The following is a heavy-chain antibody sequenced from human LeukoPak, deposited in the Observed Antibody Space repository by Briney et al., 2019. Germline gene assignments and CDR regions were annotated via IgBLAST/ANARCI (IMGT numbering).Heavy chain of an antibody. J-gene: IGHJ4*02. Sequence: GASVKVSCKVSGYTLTELSMHWVRQAPGKGLEWMGGFDPEDGETIYAQKFQGRVTITRDTSASTAYMELSSLRSEDTAVYYCARDSRDYGDYYFDYWGQGTLVTVSS. CDR3: ARDSRDYGDYYFDY. CDR2: FDPEDGET. D-gene: IGHD4-17*01. V-gene: IGHV1-24*01. CDR1: GYTLTELS.